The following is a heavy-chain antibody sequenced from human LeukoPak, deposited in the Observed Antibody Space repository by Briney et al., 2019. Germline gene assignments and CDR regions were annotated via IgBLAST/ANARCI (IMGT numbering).Heavy chain of an antibody. V-gene: IGHV3-74*01. Sequence: PGGSLRLSCVVSGFIFSNYAMHWVRQAPGKGLVWVSRINTDGSSTAYADSVKGRFTISRDNAKNTLYLQMNSLRAEDTAVYYCARDKAVIPTSNIDYWGQGTLVTVSS. CDR1: GFIFSNYA. D-gene: IGHD2-21*01. J-gene: IGHJ4*02. CDR2: INTDGSST. CDR3: ARDKAVIPTSNIDY.